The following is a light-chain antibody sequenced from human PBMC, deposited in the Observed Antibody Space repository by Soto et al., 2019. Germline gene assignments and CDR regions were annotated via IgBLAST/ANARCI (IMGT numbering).Light chain of an antibody. CDR3: QQLNSYPPT. V-gene: IGKV1-5*01. Sequence: DIQMTQSPSTLSASVGASVTITCRASQSISSWLAWYQQKPGKAPKLLIYDASSLESGVPSRFSGSVSGTEFTLTISSLQPDDFATYYCQQLNSYPPTFGGGTKVDIK. CDR2: DAS. CDR1: QSISSW. J-gene: IGKJ4*01.